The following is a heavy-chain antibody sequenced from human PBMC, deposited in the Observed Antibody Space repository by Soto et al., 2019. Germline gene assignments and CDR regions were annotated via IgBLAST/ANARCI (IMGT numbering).Heavy chain of an antibody. V-gene: IGHV4-59*01. CDR2: IYYSGST. J-gene: IGHJ4*02. Sequence: NPSETLSLTCTVSGGSISSYYWSWIRQPPGKGLEWIGYIYYSGSTNYNPSLKSRVTISVDTSKNQFSLKLSSVTAADTAVYYCAREEQLVYYFDYWGQGTLVTVSS. CDR1: GGSISSYY. CDR3: AREEQLVYYFDY. D-gene: IGHD6-6*01.